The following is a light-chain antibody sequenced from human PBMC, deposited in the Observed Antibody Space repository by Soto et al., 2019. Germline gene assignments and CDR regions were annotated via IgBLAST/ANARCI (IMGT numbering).Light chain of an antibody. J-gene: IGKJ4*01. CDR3: QQYNTWPLT. CDR2: FTS. CDR1: QSLSSH. Sequence: EIVMTQSPATLSVSPGERTTLSCRASQSLSSHLAWYQQKPGQAPRLLIYFTSTRATGITARFSGSGSGTDFTLTISSLQSEDFAVYYCQQYNTWPLTFGGGTKVETK. V-gene: IGKV3-15*01.